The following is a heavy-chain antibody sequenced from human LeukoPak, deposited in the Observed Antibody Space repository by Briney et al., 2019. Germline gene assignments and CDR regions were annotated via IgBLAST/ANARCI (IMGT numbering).Heavy chain of an antibody. Sequence: ASVKVSCKASGGTFSSYAISWVRQAPGQGLEWMGGIIPIFGTANYAQKFQGRVTITADESTSTAYMELSSLRSEDTAVYYCASDCSSTSCPPPPLGGGAFGIWGQGTMVTVSS. CDR3: ASDCSSTSCPPPPLGGGAFGI. CDR2: IIPIFGTA. D-gene: IGHD2-2*01. J-gene: IGHJ3*02. CDR1: GGTFSSYA. V-gene: IGHV1-69*13.